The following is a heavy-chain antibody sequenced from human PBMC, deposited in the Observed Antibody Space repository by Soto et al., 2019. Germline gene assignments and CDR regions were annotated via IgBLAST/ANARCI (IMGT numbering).Heavy chain of an antibody. CDR3: VRAGTSYLLGKNWLDS. CDR1: GFTFITYD. D-gene: IGHD3-16*01. CDR2: ITTGSDYI. V-gene: IGHV3-21*01. Sequence: PGGSLRLSCAASGFTFITYDMHWGRQAPGEGLEWVSSITTGSDYIYYADSVKGRFSISRDNAKNSLYLQMYSLRAEDTAVYYCVRAGTSYLLGKNWLDSWGQGAPVTVSS. J-gene: IGHJ5*01.